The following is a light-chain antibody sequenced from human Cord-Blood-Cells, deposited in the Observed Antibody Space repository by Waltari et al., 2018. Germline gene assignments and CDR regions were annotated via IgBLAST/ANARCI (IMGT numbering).Light chain of an antibody. V-gene: IGKV1-39*01. Sequence: DIQLTQSPSSLSASVADRVTITCRASQSISSYLNWYQQKPGKAPELLIYAASSLQSGVPSRFSDIGSGTDFTLTISSLQPEDFATYYCQQSYSTLYTFGQGTKLEIK. CDR1: QSISSY. CDR2: AAS. CDR3: QQSYSTLYT. J-gene: IGKJ2*01.